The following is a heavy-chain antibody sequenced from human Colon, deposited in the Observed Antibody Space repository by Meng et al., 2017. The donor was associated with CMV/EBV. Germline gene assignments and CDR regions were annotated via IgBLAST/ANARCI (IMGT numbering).Heavy chain of an antibody. Sequence: ASVKVSCKASVYTFSGCYLHWVRQAPGQGLEWMGWINPNNGGTIYAQKFQGRVTMTRDTSISTASMELSGLRFDDTAVYYCARTRKWLPDDGLDVWGQGTTVTVSS. CDR2: INPNNGGT. D-gene: IGHD5-12*01. CDR1: VYTFSGCY. J-gene: IGHJ6*02. V-gene: IGHV1-2*02. CDR3: ARTRKWLPDDGLDV.